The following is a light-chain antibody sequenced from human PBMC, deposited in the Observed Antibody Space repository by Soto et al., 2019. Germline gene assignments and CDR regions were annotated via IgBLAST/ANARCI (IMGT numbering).Light chain of an antibody. J-gene: IGLJ2*01. V-gene: IGLV2-14*01. CDR2: DVS. CDR3: SSYTSSSTLDVV. CDR1: SSDVGGYNY. Sequence: QSALTQPASVSGSPGQSITISCTGTSSDVGGYNYVSWYQQHTGKAPKLMIYDVSNRPSGVSNRFSGSKSGNTASLTISGLQAEDADDYYCSSYTSSSTLDVVFGGWTKVTVL.